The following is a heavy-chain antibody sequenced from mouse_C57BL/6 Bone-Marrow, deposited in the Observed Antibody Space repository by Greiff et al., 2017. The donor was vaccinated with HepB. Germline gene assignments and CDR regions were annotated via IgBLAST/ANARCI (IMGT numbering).Heavy chain of an antibody. CDR2: IDPANGNT. CDR3: ARRDYSNYDY. D-gene: IGHD2-5*01. V-gene: IGHV14-3*01. J-gene: IGHJ2*01. CDR1: GFNIKNTY. Sequence: EVQLQQSVAELVRPGASVKLSCTASGFNIKNTYMQWVKQRPEQGLEWIGRIDPANGNTKYAPKFQGKATITADTSSNTAYLQLSSLTSEDTAIYYCARRDYSNYDYWGQGTTLTVSS.